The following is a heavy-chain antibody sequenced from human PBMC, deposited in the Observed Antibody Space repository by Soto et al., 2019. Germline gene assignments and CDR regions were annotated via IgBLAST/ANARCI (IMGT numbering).Heavy chain of an antibody. Sequence: ASVKVSCKASGYTFTSYYMHLVRQAPGQGLEGVGIINPSGGSTSYAQKFQGRVTITRDTATSTVYMERSSLRSEDTAVYYCARAEPGIAVAVHYFDYWGQGTLVTVSS. V-gene: IGHV1-46*01. CDR1: GYTFTSYY. CDR3: ARAEPGIAVAVHYFDY. CDR2: INPSGGST. J-gene: IGHJ4*02. D-gene: IGHD6-19*01.